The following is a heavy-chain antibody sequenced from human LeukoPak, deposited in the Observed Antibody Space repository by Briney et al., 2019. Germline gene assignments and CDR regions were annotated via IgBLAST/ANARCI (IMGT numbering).Heavy chain of an antibody. V-gene: IGHV3-30-3*01. D-gene: IGHD1-26*01. CDR1: GFTFSSYA. J-gene: IGHJ3*02. Sequence: PGRSLRLSCAASGFTFSSYAMHWVRQAPGKGLEWVAVISYDGSNKYYADSVKGRFTISRDNSKNTLYLQMNSLRAEDTAVYYCARSGDIWGQGTMVTVSS. CDR3: ARSGDI. CDR2: ISYDGSNK.